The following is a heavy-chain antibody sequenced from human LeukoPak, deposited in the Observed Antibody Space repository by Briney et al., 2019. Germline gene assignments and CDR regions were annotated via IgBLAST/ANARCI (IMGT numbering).Heavy chain of an antibody. V-gene: IGHV3-9*01. CDR2: ISWNSGSI. CDR3: ARETSSGWSYYMDV. Sequence: GRSLRLSCTASGFTFDDYAMYWVRQAPGKGLEWVSGISWNSGSIAYADSVKGRFIISRDNANYSLYLQMNSLRAEDTALYHCARETSSGWSYYMDVWGKGTTVTISS. D-gene: IGHD6-19*01. CDR1: GFTFDDYA. J-gene: IGHJ6*03.